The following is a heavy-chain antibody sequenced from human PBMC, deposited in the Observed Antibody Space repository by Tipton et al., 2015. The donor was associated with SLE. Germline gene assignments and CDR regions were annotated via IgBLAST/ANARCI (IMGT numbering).Heavy chain of an antibody. CDR1: GYTFTNYG. J-gene: IGHJ6*02. CDR3: ARTGYCTSTTCYIGPLGYSYYGMDV. CDR2: IGPFNDNR. V-gene: IGHV1-18*01. Sequence: QLVQSGGEVMKPGASVKVSCKASGYTFTNYGITWVRQAPGQGLEWMGWIGPFNDNRNHAQKFQDRVTMTTDTSTNTAYTELTGLTSDDTAVYYCARTGYCTSTTCYIGPLGYSYYGMDVWGQGTTVTVSS. D-gene: IGHD2-2*02.